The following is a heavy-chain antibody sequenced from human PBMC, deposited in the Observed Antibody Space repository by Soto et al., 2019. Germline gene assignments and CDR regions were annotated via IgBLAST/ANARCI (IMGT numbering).Heavy chain of an antibody. CDR1: GFTVSSNY. CDR3: TTAHVTGIVATSSPN. J-gene: IGHJ4*02. CDR2: IYSGGST. V-gene: IGHV3-66*01. D-gene: IGHD5-12*01. Sequence: GGSLRLSCAASGFTVSSNYMSWVRQAPGKGLEWVSVIYSGGSTYYADSVKGRFTISRDNSKNTLYLQMNSLKTEDTAVYYCTTAHVTGIVATSSPNWGQGTLVTVSS.